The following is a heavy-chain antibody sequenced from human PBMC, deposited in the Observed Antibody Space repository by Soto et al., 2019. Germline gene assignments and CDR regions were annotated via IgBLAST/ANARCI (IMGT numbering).Heavy chain of an antibody. D-gene: IGHD1-1*01. CDR2: INPSARSA. CDR1: RYTFTNYS. CDR3: ARDNSAANGVLDH. Sequence: APVEVSCKASRYTFTNYSLHWLRQAHGQGLEWVGMINPSARSASYAQKLRGRLTMDRDTSTTTVYMELSRLTFEDTAVYFCARDNSAANGVLDHWGQGTLVTVSS. V-gene: IGHV1-46*04. J-gene: IGHJ4*02.